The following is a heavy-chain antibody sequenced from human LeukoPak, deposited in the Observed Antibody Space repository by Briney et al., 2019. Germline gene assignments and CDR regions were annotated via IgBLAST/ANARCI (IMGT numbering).Heavy chain of an antibody. CDR3: ASLRRYSGYDTAFDI. Sequence: ASVKVSCKASGYTFTGYYMHWVRQAPGQGLEWMGGIIPIFGTANYAQKFQGRVTITTDESTSTAYMELSSLRSEDTAVYYCASLRRYSGYDTAFDIWGQGTMVTVSS. D-gene: IGHD5-12*01. V-gene: IGHV1-69*05. CDR1: GYTFTGYY. CDR2: IIPIFGTA. J-gene: IGHJ3*02.